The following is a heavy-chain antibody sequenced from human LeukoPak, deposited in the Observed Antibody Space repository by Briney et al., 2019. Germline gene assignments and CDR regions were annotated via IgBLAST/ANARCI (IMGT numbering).Heavy chain of an antibody. CDR3: MRDSLKSDYGMYYYADV. J-gene: IGHJ6*03. Sequence: SETLSLTCTVSGGSVSSDSSTWVRQAPGKGLEYIGYVPFSSYSDSSPSLRSRVTLSVDTSKNQVSLRLSSVTAADTAIYYCMRDSLKSDYGMYYYADVGGTGTTVTVSS. V-gene: IGHV4-59*02. CDR2: VPFSSYS. D-gene: IGHD4-17*01. CDR1: GGSVSSDS.